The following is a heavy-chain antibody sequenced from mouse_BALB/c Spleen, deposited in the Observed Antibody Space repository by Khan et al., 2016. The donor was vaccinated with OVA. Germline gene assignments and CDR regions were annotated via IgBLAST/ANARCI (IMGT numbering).Heavy chain of an antibody. D-gene: IGHD1-1*01. V-gene: IGHV1-77*01. Sequence: QIQLVQSGPEVVKPGASVKMSCKASGYTFTDYVINWVKQRTGQGLEWIGQIYPGSGTTHYNENFTGKATLTADKSSNTAYMQFSSLTSEDSAVYFCASSEYGSLVYWGLGTTLAVSS. CDR1: GYTFTDYV. CDR2: IYPGSGTT. CDR3: ASSEYGSLVY. J-gene: IGHJ2*01.